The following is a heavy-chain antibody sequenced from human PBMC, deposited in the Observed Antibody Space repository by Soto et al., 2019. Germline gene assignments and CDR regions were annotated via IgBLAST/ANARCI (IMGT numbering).Heavy chain of an antibody. J-gene: IGHJ6*02. Sequence: QVQLVESGGGVVQPGRSLRLSCVGSGFPFWHYGMHWVRQAPGKGLEWVAVIWSDGKKESYADFVKGRFAISRDNFKDTLYLQENSLRAEDTAVYYCARDRDGGWFHMEVWGQGTTDTVSS. CDR1: GFPFWHYG. V-gene: IGHV3-33*01. D-gene: IGHD6-19*01. CDR3: ARDRDGGWFHMEV. CDR2: IWSDGKKE.